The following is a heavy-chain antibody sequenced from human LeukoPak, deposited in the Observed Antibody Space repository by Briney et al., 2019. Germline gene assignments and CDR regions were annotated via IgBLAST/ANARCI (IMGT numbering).Heavy chain of an antibody. D-gene: IGHD1-26*01. CDR1: GYSISSGYY. CDR3: ARDLGSDY. Sequence: PSETLSPTCTVSGYSISSGYYWGWIRQPPGKGLEWIGSIYHSGSTYYNPSLKSRVTISVDTSKNQFSLKLSSVTAADTAVYYCARDLGSDYWGQGTLVTVSS. J-gene: IGHJ4*02. V-gene: IGHV4-38-2*02. CDR2: IYHSGST.